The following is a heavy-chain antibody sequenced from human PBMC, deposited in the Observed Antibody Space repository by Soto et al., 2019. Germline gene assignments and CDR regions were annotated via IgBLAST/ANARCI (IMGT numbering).Heavy chain of an antibody. V-gene: IGHV3-23*01. J-gene: IGHJ3*02. CDR1: CFTVSLCA. D-gene: IGHD4-17*01. Sequence: GLSFVSSCFTVSLCASSSVRQVPGKGLEWVSTISDAAGSAYYVDSVKGRFTISRDNSKKTLYLQMKSLSAEDSAVYYCARPYGGKIGDAPDIWGPWTMVTFSS. CDR3: ARPYGGKIGDAPDI. CDR2: ISDAAGSA.